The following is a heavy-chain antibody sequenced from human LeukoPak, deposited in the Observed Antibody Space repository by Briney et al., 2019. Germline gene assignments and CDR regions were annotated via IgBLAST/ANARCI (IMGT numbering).Heavy chain of an antibody. J-gene: IGHJ4*02. CDR2: ISSSSSYI. D-gene: IGHD6-13*01. Sequence: GGSLRLSCAASGFTFSSYRMNWVRQAPGKGLEWVSSISSSSSYIYYADSVKGRFTISRDNGENSLYLQMNSLRAEDTAVYYCARDKEGIAAAANYWGQGTLVTVSS. V-gene: IGHV3-21*01. CDR1: GFTFSSYR. CDR3: ARDKEGIAAAANY.